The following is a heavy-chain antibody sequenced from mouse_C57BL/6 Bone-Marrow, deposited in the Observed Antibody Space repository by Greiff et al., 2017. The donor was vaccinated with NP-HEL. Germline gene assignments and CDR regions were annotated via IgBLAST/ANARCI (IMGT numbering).Heavy chain of an antibody. D-gene: IGHD4-1*01. CDR2: IYPRSGNT. V-gene: IGHV1-81*01. Sequence: LVESGAELARPGASVKLSCKASGYTFTSYGISWVKQRTGQGLEWIGEIYPRSGNTYYNEKFKGKATLTADKSSSTAYMELRSLTSEDSAVYFCARLKLGPFDYWGQGTTLTVSS. CDR1: GYTFTSYG. CDR3: ARLKLGPFDY. J-gene: IGHJ2*01.